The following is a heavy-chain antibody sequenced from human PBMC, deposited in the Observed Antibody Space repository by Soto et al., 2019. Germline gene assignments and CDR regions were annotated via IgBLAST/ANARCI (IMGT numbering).Heavy chain of an antibody. V-gene: IGHV1-69*13. CDR1: GGTFSSDA. CDR3: ARTSSSSNYYYYGMDV. D-gene: IGHD6-6*01. Sequence: SVKVSCKASGGTFSSDAISWVRQAPGQGLEWMGGIIPIFGTANYAQKFQGRVTITADESTSTAYMELSSLRSEDTAVYYCARTSSSSNYYYYGMDVWGQGTTVTVSS. J-gene: IGHJ6*02. CDR2: IIPIFGTA.